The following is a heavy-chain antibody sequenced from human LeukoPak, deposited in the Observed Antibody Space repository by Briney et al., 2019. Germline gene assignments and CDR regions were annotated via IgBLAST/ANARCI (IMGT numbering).Heavy chain of an antibody. Sequence: PGGSLRLSCAASGFTFSSYGMHWVRQAPGKGLEWVAVISYDGSNKYYADSVKGRFTISRDNSKNTLYLQMNSLRAEDTAVYYCAKENEEKGTQYFDYWGQGTLVTVSS. CDR3: AKENEEKGTQYFDY. CDR1: GFTFSSYG. J-gene: IGHJ4*02. V-gene: IGHV3-30*18. CDR2: ISYDGSNK. D-gene: IGHD1-1*01.